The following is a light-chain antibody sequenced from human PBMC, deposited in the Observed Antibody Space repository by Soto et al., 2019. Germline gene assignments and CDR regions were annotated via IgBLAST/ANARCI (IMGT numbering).Light chain of an antibody. CDR2: DVS. CDR3: CSYAGSYTFDVV. CDR1: SSDVGDYDY. V-gene: IGLV2-11*01. Sequence: QSALTQPRSVSGSPGQSVTISCTGTSSDVGDYDYVSWYQQHPGKAPKLMIYDVSKRPSGVPDRFSGSNSGNTASLTISGLQADDEADYYCCSYAGSYTFDVVFGGGTKLTVL. J-gene: IGLJ2*01.